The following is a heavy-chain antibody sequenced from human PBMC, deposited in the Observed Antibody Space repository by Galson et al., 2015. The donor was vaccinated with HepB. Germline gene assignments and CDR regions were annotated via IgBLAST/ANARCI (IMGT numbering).Heavy chain of an antibody. J-gene: IGHJ3*02. CDR1: GFTFSSDG. CDR3: ARQAARGFDAFDI. D-gene: IGHD6-6*01. Sequence: SLRLSCAASGFTFSSDGMHWVRQAPGEGLEWVAVIWYDGSNKYYADSVKGRFTISRDNSKSTLYLQMNSLRAADTAVYYCARQAARGFDAFDIWGQGTMVTVSS. CDR2: IWYDGSNK. V-gene: IGHV3-33*01.